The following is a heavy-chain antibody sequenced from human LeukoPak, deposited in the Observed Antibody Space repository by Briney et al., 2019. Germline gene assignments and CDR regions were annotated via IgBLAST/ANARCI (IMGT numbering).Heavy chain of an antibody. CDR2: IYYSGST. Sequence: SETLSLTCTVSSDSIYSSNYYWSWIRQPPGKRLEWIGSIYYSGSTNYNPSLKSRVTISVDTSKNQFSLKLNSVTAADTAVYSCARTPGNNYGYGWFDTWGQGTLVTVSS. CDR3: ARTPGNNYGYGWFDT. V-gene: IGHV4-61*01. D-gene: IGHD5-18*01. CDR1: SDSIYSSNYY. J-gene: IGHJ5*02.